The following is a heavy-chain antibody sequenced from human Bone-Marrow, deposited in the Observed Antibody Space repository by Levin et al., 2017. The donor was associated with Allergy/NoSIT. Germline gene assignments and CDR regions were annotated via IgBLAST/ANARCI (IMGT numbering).Heavy chain of an antibody. CDR2: ISWDGRTT. V-gene: IGHV3-43*01. CDR3: AKETTAFGVLKDGLDV. CDR1: GFTLDDYT. D-gene: IGHD3-3*01. J-gene: IGHJ6*02. Sequence: GESLKISCEASGFTLDDYTIHWVRQRPGRGLEWVSLISWDGRTTDYADSLKGRFTISRDNSKNSVNLQMDSLRNDDSGIYYCAKETTAFGVLKDGLDVWGQGTTVTVSS.